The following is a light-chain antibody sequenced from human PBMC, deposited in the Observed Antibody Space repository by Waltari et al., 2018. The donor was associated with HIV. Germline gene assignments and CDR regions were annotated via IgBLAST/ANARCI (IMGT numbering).Light chain of an antibody. CDR3: QQYYSTPLT. J-gene: IGKJ4*01. CDR2: WAS. Sequence: DIVMTQSPDSLALSLGERATINCKSIQSVLSNSNNKNYLAWYQQKSGQSPKLLIYWASTRESGVPDRFSGSGSGTDFSLSISSLQAEDVAVYYCQQYYSTPLTFGGGTKVEIK. CDR1: QSVLSNSNNKNY. V-gene: IGKV4-1*01.